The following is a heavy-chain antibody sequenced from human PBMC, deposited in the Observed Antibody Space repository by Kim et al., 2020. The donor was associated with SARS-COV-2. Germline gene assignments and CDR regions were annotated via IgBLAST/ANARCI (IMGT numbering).Heavy chain of an antibody. J-gene: IGHJ3*02. CDR3: ARGVRLRYFSDAFDI. D-gene: IGHD3-9*01. CDR1: GGSISSYY. V-gene: IGHV4-59*01. CDR2: IYYSGST. Sequence: SETLSLTCTVSGGSISSYYWSWIRQPPGKGLEWIGYIYYSGSTNYNPSLKSRVTISVDTSKNQFSLKLSSVTAADTAVYYCARGVRLRYFSDAFDIWGQGTMVTVSS.